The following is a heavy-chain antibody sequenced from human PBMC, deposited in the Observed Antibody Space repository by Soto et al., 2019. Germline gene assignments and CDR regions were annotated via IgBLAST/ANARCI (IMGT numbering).Heavy chain of an antibody. CDR3: AGWNYDY. CDR1: GFTFSSYE. V-gene: IGHV3-48*03. CDR2: ISSSGNT. D-gene: IGHD1-7*01. Sequence: PGGSLRLSCAASGFTFSSYEMNWVRQAPGKGLEWVSYISSSGNTYYADSVKGRFTISRDDSKNTLYLQMDSLRPEDTAQYYCAGWNYDYWGQGTQVTVSS. J-gene: IGHJ4*02.